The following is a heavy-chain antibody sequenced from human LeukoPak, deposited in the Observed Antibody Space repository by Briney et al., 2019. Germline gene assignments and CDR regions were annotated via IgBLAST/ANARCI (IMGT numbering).Heavy chain of an antibody. V-gene: IGHV4-30-4*08. J-gene: IGHJ4*02. D-gene: IGHD1-1*01. CDR2: IYYSGST. CDR1: GGSISSADYY. CDR3: GRVQRVQLVDY. Sequence: SQTLSLTCTVPGGSISSADYYWSCIRQPPGKGLEWIVYIYYSGSTYYDPSLMSRVTISVDTSKNQYSLKLSSVTAADTAVYYCGRVQRVQLVDYWGQGTLVTVSS.